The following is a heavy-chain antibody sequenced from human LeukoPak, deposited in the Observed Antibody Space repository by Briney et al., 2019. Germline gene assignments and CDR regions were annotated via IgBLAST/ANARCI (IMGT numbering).Heavy chain of an antibody. Sequence: PGGSLRLSCEASGFSFTNSWMHWVRQAPGEGLVWVSRIKSDGSFTTYADSVKGRFTISRDNARNTLYLQMNSLRAEDTAVYYCAKVRAVVAPATDYWGQGTLVTVSS. CDR1: GFSFTNSW. CDR2: IKSDGSFT. D-gene: IGHD3-10*01. CDR3: AKVRAVVAPATDY. J-gene: IGHJ4*02. V-gene: IGHV3-74*01.